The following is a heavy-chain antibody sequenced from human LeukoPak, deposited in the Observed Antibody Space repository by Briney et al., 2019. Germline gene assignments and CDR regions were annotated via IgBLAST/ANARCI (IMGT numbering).Heavy chain of an antibody. J-gene: IGHJ4*02. CDR3: ARGRGVVATITGGVQVYFDY. CDR1: GGSISSYY. V-gene: IGHV4-59*12. CDR2: INHSGST. D-gene: IGHD5-12*01. Sequence: SETLSLTCTVSGGSISSYYWSWIRQPPGKGLEWIGYINHSGSTNYNPSLKSRVTISVDTSKNQFSLKLSSVTAADTAVYYCARGRGVVATITGGVQVYFDYWGQGTLVTVSS.